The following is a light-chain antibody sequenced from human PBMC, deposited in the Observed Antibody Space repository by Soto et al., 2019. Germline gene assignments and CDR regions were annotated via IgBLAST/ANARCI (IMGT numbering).Light chain of an antibody. CDR2: DAS. J-gene: IGKJ4*01. Sequence: EIVLTQSPATLSLSPGERATLSCRASQSVSSYLAWYQQKPGQAPRLLIYDASNRATGIPARFSGSGSGTDFTXTISSLQPEDFAVYYCQQRSTWPLTFGGGTKVEIK. CDR3: QQRSTWPLT. CDR1: QSVSSY. V-gene: IGKV3-11*01.